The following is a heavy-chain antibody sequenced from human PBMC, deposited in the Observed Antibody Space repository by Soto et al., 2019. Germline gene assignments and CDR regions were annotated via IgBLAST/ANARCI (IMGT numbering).Heavy chain of an antibody. Sequence: ASVKVSCKVSGYTLTELSMHWVRQAPGKGLEWMGGFDPEDGETIYAQKFQGRVTMTEDTSTDTAYMELSSLRSEDTAVYYCATDHLIAAAGVDAFDIWGQGTMVTVSS. CDR2: FDPEDGET. J-gene: IGHJ3*02. V-gene: IGHV1-24*01. D-gene: IGHD6-13*01. CDR1: GYTLTELS. CDR3: ATDHLIAAAGVDAFDI.